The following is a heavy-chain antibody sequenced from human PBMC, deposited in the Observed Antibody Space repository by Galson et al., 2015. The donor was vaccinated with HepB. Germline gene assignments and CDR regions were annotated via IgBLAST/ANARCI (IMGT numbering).Heavy chain of an antibody. CDR3: ARDPRRGYSYGYRPGWLDP. CDR1: GFTFYNYA. D-gene: IGHD5-18*01. CDR2: ISFDGSTT. V-gene: IGHV3-30*04. J-gene: IGHJ5*02. Sequence: SLRLSCAASGFTFYNYAIHWVRQAPGKGLEWVALISFDGSTTYYADSVKGRFTISRDISKNTLYLQMKGLRAEDTAVYFCARDPRRGYSYGYRPGWLDPWGQGALVTVSS.